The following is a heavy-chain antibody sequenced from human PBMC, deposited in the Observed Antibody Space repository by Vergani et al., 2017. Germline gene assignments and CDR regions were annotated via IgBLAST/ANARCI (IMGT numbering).Heavy chain of an antibody. CDR1: GGSIISGSYY. V-gene: IGHV4-31*03. CDR3: ARQKDYYMDV. J-gene: IGHJ6*03. CDR2: IYYSGTT. Sequence: QVQLQESGPGLVKPSETLSLTCTVSGGSIISGSYYWSWVRQRPGMGLDWIGYIYYSGTTYYNPSLESRLTISLDTSENHLSLKLTSVTAADTAVYYCARQKDYYMDVWGKGATVTVS.